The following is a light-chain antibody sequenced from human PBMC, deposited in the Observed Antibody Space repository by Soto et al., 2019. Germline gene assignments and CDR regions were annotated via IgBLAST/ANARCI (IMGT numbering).Light chain of an antibody. CDR2: DVS. J-gene: IGLJ3*02. V-gene: IGLV2-14*03. CDR3: SACTSSTTM. CDR1: TSDIGSYDY. Sequence: QSALTQPASVSGSPGQSITISCTGTTSDIGSYDYVSWYQQHPGRVPQLIIYDVSYRPSGISNRFSGSKSGNTASLIISGLLTEDEADYYCSACTSSTTMFGGGTKLTVL.